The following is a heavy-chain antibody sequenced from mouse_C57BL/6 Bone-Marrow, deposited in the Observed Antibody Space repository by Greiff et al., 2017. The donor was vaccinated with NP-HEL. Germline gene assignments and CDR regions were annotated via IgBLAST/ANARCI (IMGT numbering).Heavy chain of an antibody. CDR1: GFTFSDAW. CDR2: IRNKANNPAT. CDR3: TRDSNGAWFAY. V-gene: IGHV6-6*01. D-gene: IGHD2-5*01. Sequence: EVKLEESGGGLVQPGGSMKLSCAASGFTFSDAWMDWVRQSPEKGLEWVAEIRNKANNPATYYAESVKGRFTISRDDSKRSVYLQMNSLRAEDTGIYYCTRDSNGAWFAYWGQGTLVTVSA. J-gene: IGHJ3*01.